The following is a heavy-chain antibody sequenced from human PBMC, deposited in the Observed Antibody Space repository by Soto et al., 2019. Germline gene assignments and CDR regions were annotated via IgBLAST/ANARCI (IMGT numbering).Heavy chain of an antibody. CDR2: MTGSGGST. Sequence: GGSLRLSCAASGFTFTNSAMNWVRQAPGKGLEWVSTMTGSGGSTYYADSVKGRFTISRDTSKNTVYLHMNSLRAEDTAVYYCTKDVADCGGDCFSGFDSWGQGTLVTVSS. J-gene: IGHJ4*02. D-gene: IGHD2-21*02. CDR1: GFTFTNSA. V-gene: IGHV3-23*01. CDR3: TKDVADCGGDCFSGFDS.